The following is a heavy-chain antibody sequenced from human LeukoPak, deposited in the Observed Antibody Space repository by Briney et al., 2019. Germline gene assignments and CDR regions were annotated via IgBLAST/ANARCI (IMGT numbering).Heavy chain of an antibody. J-gene: IGHJ4*02. V-gene: IGHV3-7*04. CDR2: IKEDGSAT. D-gene: IGHD1-1*01. CDR1: GXTFSTYW. Sequence: PGGSLRLSWAASGXTFSTYWVTWVRQAPGKGPEWVANIKEDGSATYYVDSVKGRFTISRDNAKKSLYLQMNSLRAEDTAVYYCARDSPGYLAYDSWGQGTLVTVSS. CDR3: ARDSPGYLAYDS.